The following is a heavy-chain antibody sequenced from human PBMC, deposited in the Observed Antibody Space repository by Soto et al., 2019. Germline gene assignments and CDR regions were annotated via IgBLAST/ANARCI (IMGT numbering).Heavy chain of an antibody. V-gene: IGHV3-11*06. CDR1: GFTFSDYC. Sequence: GGSLRLSCAASGFTFSDYCMSWIRQAPGKGLEWVSYISSSSSYTNYADSVKGRFTISRDNAKNSLYLQMNSLRAEDTAVYYCARDASLDCSSTSCYFDYWGQGTLVTV. CDR2: ISSSSSYT. J-gene: IGHJ4*02. D-gene: IGHD2-2*01. CDR3: ARDASLDCSSTSCYFDY.